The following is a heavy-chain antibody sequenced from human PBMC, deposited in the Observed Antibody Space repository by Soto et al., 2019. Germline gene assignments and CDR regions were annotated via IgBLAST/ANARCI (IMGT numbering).Heavy chain of an antibody. V-gene: IGHV3-23*01. Sequence: EVQLLESGGGLVQPGGSLRLSCAASGFTFDIYAMSWVRQAPGKGLEWVSSISGSGGRIYYAHSVKGRFTISRDKTKNPLDLQMNSLRAEDTAVYHCARVAPEYSSTPRRFDFWGQGTLVTVSS. CDR3: ARVAPEYSSTPRRFDF. CDR2: ISGSGGRI. CDR1: GFTFDIYA. D-gene: IGHD6-13*01. J-gene: IGHJ4*02.